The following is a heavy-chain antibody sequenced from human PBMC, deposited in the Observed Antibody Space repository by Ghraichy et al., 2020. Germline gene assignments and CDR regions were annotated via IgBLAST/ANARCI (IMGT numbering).Heavy chain of an antibody. V-gene: IGHV3-23*01. CDR1: GFTFSSYA. CDR3: AKDVGMGGCSCFHH. CDR2: ISGSGGNT. Sequence: GESLNISCAASGFTFSSYAMSWVRQAPGKGLEWVSAISGSGGNTYYADSVKGRFTFSRDNSKNTLYLQMNSLRAEDTAVYYCAKDVGMGGCSCFHHWGQGTLVTVSA. J-gene: IGHJ1*01. D-gene: IGHD3-16*01.